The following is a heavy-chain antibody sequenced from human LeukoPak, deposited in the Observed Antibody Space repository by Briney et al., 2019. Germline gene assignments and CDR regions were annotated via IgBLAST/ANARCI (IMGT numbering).Heavy chain of an antibody. V-gene: IGHV4-34*01. J-gene: IGHJ4*02. CDR2: INHSGST. CDR1: GGSFSGYY. Sequence: SETLSLTCAVYGGSFSGYYWSWIRQPPGKGLEWIGEINHSGSTNYNPSLKSRVTISVDTSKNRFSLKLSSVTAADTAVYYCARAYGSGSYYDYWGQGTLVTVSS. D-gene: IGHD3-10*01. CDR3: ARAYGSGSYYDY.